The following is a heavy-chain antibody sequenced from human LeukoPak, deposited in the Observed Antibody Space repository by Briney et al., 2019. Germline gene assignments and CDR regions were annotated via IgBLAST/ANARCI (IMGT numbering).Heavy chain of an antibody. V-gene: IGHV4-30-4*01. D-gene: IGHD3-22*01. J-gene: IGHJ5*02. Sequence: SQTLSLTCTVCGGSISSGDYYWSWIRQPPGKGLEWIAYMYYSGSTYYNPSLKSRVTMSADTSKNQLSLKLSSVTAADTAVYYCARPYYYDSRIDPWGQGILVTVSS. CDR2: MYYSGST. CDR3: ARPYYYDSRIDP. CDR1: GGSISSGDYY.